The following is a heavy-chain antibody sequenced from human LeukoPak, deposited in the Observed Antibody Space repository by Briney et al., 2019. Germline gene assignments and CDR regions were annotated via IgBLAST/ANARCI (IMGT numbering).Heavy chain of an antibody. CDR3: ARGDGTFGY. D-gene: IGHD1-1*01. Sequence: SETLSLTCTVSGGSISSHYWSWIRQPPGKGLEWIGYIYYSGSTNYNPSLKSRVTISVDTSKNQFSLKLSSVTAADTAVYYCARGDGTFGYWGQGTLVTVSS. CDR2: IYYSGST. V-gene: IGHV4-59*11. CDR1: GGSISSHY. J-gene: IGHJ4*02.